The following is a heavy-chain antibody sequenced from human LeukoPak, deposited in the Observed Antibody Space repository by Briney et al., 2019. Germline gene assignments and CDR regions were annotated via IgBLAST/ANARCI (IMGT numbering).Heavy chain of an antibody. CDR3: ARDSSGWYYFDY. V-gene: IGHV1-2*02. J-gene: IGHJ4*02. CDR2: INPNSGGT. Sequence: ASVKVSCMASGYTFTGYFMNWVRQAPGQGLEWMGWINPNSGGTNYAQKFQGRVTMTRDTSISTAYMELSRLRSDDTAVYYCARDSSGWYYFDYWGQGTLVTVSS. D-gene: IGHD6-19*01. CDR1: GYTFTGYF.